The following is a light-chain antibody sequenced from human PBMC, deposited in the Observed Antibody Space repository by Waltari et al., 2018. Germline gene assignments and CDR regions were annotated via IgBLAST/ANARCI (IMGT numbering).Light chain of an antibody. Sequence: DIQMTQSPSFVSASVGDRVTITCRASQGISSRLAWYQPKPGKAPKLLIYTASTLKSGVPSRFSGSGSGTEFTLIITTLQPEDFATYFCLQAYSFPRTFGQGTKLEIK. J-gene: IGKJ2*01. CDR2: TAS. CDR1: QGISSR. V-gene: IGKV1-12*01. CDR3: LQAYSFPRT.